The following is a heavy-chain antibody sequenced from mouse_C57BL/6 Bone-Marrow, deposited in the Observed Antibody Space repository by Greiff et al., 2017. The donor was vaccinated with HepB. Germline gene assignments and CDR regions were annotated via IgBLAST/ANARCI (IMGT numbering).Heavy chain of an antibody. V-gene: IGHV2-4*01. CDR3: AKGKGFVTTVVENYAMDY. D-gene: IGHD1-1*01. CDR1: GFSLTSYG. J-gene: IGHJ4*01. CDR2: IWSGGST. Sequence: VMLVESGPGLVQPSQSLSITCTVSGFSLTSYGVHWVRQPPGKGLEWLGVIWSGGSTDYNAAFISRLSISKDNSKSQVFFKMNSLQADDTAIYYCAKGKGFVTTVVENYAMDYWGQGTSVTVSS.